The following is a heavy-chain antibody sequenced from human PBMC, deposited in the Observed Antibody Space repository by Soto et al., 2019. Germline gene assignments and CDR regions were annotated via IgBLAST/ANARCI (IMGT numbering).Heavy chain of an antibody. V-gene: IGHV4-61*01. D-gene: IGHD3-22*01. J-gene: IGHJ4*02. CDR1: GGSVSSGSYY. Sequence: PSETLSLTCTVSGGSVSSGSYYWGWIRQPPGKGLEWIGYIYYSGSTNYNPSLKSRVTISVDTSKNQFSLKLSSVTAADTAVYYCARDNPYYYDSSGPNFDYWGQGTLVTVSS. CDR3: ARDNPYYYDSSGPNFDY. CDR2: IYYSGST.